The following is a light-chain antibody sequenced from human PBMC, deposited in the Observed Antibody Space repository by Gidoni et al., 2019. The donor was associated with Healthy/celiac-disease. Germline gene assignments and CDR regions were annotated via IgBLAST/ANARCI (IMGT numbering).Light chain of an antibody. Sequence: DIVMTQSPDSLAVSLGERATINCKSSQSVLYSSNNKNYLAWYQQKPGQPPKLLIYWASTRESGVPDRFSGSGSGTDFTLTIISLQAEDVAVYNCQQYYRTPYTFGQGTKLEIK. CDR1: QSVLYSSNNKNY. J-gene: IGKJ2*01. V-gene: IGKV4-1*01. CDR3: QQYYRTPYT. CDR2: WAS.